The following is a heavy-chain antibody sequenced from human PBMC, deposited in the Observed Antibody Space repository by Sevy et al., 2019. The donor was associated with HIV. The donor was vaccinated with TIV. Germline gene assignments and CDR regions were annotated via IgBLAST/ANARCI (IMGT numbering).Heavy chain of an antibody. CDR2: ISGSGGST. Sequence: GGSLRLSCAASGFTFSSYVMSWDRQAPGKGLEWVSTISGSGGSTYYADSVKGRFTISRDNSKNTVYLQMNSLRAEDTAVYYCAKEALRGFDPWGQGTLVTVSS. V-gene: IGHV3-23*01. J-gene: IGHJ5*02. CDR3: AKEALRGFDP. CDR1: GFTFSSYV. D-gene: IGHD3-10*01.